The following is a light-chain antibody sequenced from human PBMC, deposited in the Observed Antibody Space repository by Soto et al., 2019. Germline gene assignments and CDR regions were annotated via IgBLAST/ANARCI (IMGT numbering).Light chain of an antibody. CDR1: SSDVGGYSY. Sequence: QSALTQPVSVSGSPGQSITISCTGTSSDVGGYSYVSWYQQHPGKAPKLMIYDVNNRPSGVSNRFSGSKSGNTASLTISGLQAEDEADYYCSSYTYSSTLYVFGTGTKLTVL. CDR3: SSYTYSSTLYV. J-gene: IGLJ1*01. CDR2: DVN. V-gene: IGLV2-14*01.